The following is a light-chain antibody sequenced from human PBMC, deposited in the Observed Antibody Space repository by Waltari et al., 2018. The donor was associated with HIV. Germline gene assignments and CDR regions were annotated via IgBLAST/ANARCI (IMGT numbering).Light chain of an antibody. CDR2: WAS. CDR3: QQHYTTPLT. Sequence: DIVMTQSPASLAVSLGERATINCKSSQSVLHSSNNKNYLAWYQQKPGQPPKLLIYWASARESGVPDRFSASGSGTDFTLTISSLQAEDVAVYYCQQHYTTPLTFGGGTKVEI. J-gene: IGKJ4*01. V-gene: IGKV4-1*01. CDR1: QSVLHSSNNKNY.